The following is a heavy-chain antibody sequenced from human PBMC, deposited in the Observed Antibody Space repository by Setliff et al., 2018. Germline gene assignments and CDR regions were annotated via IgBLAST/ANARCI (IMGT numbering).Heavy chain of an antibody. V-gene: IGHV4-34*01. CDR3: ATGAGYSSSWPFDY. J-gene: IGHJ4*02. CDR2: INHSGST. CDR1: SGSFSGYY. D-gene: IGHD6-13*01. Sequence: SETLSLTCAVYSGSFSGYYWSWIRQPPGKGLEWIGEINHSGSTNYNPSLKSRVTISVDTAKNQISLRLSSVTAADTAVYYCATGAGYSSSWPFDYWGQGTLVTVSS.